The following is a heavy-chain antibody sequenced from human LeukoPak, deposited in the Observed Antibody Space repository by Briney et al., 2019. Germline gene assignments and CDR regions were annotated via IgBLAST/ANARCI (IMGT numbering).Heavy chain of an antibody. Sequence: SETLSLTCSVSGDSIRSGTYYWSWIRQPAGKGLEWIGRIYTSGSTSYNPSLKSRVTISVDTSKNQFSLKLSSVTAADTAVYYCASRTYYYDSSGYSEFDYWGQGTLVTVSS. CDR2: IYTSGST. CDR3: ASRTYYYDSSGYSEFDY. V-gene: IGHV4-61*02. J-gene: IGHJ4*02. D-gene: IGHD3-22*01. CDR1: GDSIRSGTYY.